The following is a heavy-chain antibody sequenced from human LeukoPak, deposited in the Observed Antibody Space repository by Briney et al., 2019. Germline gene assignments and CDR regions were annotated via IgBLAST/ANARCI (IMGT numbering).Heavy chain of an antibody. CDR3: ARDRGYSYGYVGDAFDI. CDR1: DGSISSRSYY. D-gene: IGHD5-18*01. Sequence: SETLSLTCTVSDGSISSRSYYWGWIRQPPGKGLEWIGSIFYSGSTYYNPSLKSRVTISVDTSKNQFSLKLSSVTAADTAVYYCARDRGYSYGYVGDAFDIWGQGTMVTVSS. V-gene: IGHV4-39*07. CDR2: IFYSGST. J-gene: IGHJ3*02.